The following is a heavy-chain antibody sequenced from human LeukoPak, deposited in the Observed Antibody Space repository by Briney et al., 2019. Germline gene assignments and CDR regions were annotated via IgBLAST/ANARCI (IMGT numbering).Heavy chain of an antibody. CDR2: IRAYTGNT. D-gene: IGHD5-18*01. J-gene: IGHJ4*02. CDR1: GYTFTRYG. V-gene: IGHV1-18*01. Sequence: GASVKVSCKASGYTFTRYGISCVRKTPGDGREWMGWIRAYTGNTNSAQKIQGRVTMTTDTSTSTAYMELRSLRSDDTAVYYCARELRGYSYGYSHYFDYWGQGTLVTVSS. CDR3: ARELRGYSYGYSHYFDY.